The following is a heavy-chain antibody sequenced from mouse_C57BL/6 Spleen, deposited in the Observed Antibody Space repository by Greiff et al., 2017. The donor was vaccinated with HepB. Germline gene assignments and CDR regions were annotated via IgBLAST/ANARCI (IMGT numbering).Heavy chain of an antibody. CDR2: IYPGSGNT. CDR3: ARRGSGGNYGDYFDY. CDR1: GYTFTDYY. Sequence: QVQLQQSGAELVRPGASVKLSCKASGYTFTDYYINWVKQRPGQGLEWIARIYPGSGNTYYNEKFKGKATLTAEKSSSTAYMQLSSLTSEDSAVYFCARRGSGGNYGDYFDYWGQGTTLTVSS. V-gene: IGHV1-76*01. D-gene: IGHD2-1*01. J-gene: IGHJ2*01.